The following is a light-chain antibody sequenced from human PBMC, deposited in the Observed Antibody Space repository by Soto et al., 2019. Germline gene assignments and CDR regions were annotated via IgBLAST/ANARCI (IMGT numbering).Light chain of an antibody. CDR2: AAS. Sequence: EIVMTQSPGTLSVSPGGRATLSCRASQSVGNNLAWYQQKPGQAPRLLIYAASSRVTGISARFTGSGSGTEFTLTVDSLQSEDFAVYFCQQYSHWPLTFGGGTKVEIK. J-gene: IGKJ4*01. CDR1: QSVGNN. V-gene: IGKV3-15*01. CDR3: QQYSHWPLT.